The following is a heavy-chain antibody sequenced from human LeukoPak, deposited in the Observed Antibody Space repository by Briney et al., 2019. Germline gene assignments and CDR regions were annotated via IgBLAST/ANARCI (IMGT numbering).Heavy chain of an antibody. CDR1: GGSISSYY. D-gene: IGHD2-15*01. Sequence: SETLSLTCTVSGGSISSYYWSWIRQPAGKGLEWIGRIYTSGSTNYNPSLKSRVTMSVDTSKNQFSLKLSSVTAADTAVYYWASDLPYCSGGSCRTTSDYWGQGTLVTVSS. J-gene: IGHJ4*02. V-gene: IGHV4-4*07. CDR3: ASDLPYCSGGSCRTTSDY. CDR2: IYTSGST.